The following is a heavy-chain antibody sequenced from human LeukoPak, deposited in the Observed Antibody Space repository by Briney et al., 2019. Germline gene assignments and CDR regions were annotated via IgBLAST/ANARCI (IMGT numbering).Heavy chain of an antibody. Sequence: ASVKVSCKASGYTFTIYGISWVRQAPGQGLEWMGWISAYNGNTNYAQKLQGRVTMTTDTSTSTAYMELRSLRSDDTAVYYCARVGRGWYVRSYFDYWGQGTLVTVSS. CDR2: ISAYNGNT. J-gene: IGHJ4*02. CDR1: GYTFTIYG. V-gene: IGHV1-18*01. CDR3: ARVGRGWYVRSYFDY. D-gene: IGHD6-19*01.